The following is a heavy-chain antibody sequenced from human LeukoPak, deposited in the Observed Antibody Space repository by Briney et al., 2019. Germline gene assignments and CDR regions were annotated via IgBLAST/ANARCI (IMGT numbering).Heavy chain of an antibody. Sequence: GGSLRLSCAASGFSFDDYDMHWVRQAPGKGLEWVSGIRWKSGGSDYADSVRGRFTISRDNTKSTLYLQMNRLRAEDTAVNFCARSISWHDGWFDPWGQGTLVTVSS. J-gene: IGHJ5*02. D-gene: IGHD2-2*01. CDR3: ARSISWHDGWFDP. CDR2: IRWKSGGS. V-gene: IGHV3-9*01. CDR1: GFSFDDYD.